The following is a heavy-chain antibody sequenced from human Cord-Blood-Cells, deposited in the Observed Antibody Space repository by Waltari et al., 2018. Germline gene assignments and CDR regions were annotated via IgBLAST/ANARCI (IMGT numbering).Heavy chain of an antibody. D-gene: IGHD5-18*01. CDR3: ARDEDTAMVDY. V-gene: IGHV3-7*01. Sequence: EVQLVESGGGLVQPGGSLSLSCAASGFTFGSYWMSWVRQAPGKGLEWVANIKQDGSEKYYVDSVKGRFTISRDNAKNSLYLQMNSLRAEDTAVYYCARDEDTAMVDYWGQGTLVTVSS. CDR2: IKQDGSEK. J-gene: IGHJ4*02. CDR1: GFTFGSYW.